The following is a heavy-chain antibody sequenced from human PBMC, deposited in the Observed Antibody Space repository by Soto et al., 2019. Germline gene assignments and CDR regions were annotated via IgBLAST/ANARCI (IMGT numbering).Heavy chain of an antibody. CDR1: GFTFSSYW. J-gene: IGHJ2*01. CDR2: IKQDGSEK. D-gene: IGHD7-27*01. Sequence: GGSLRLSCAASGFTFSSYWMSWVRQAPGKGLEWVANIKQDGSEKYYVDSVKGRFTISRDNAKNSLYLQMNSLRAEDTAVYYCARDSIWGSFDRYFDLWGRGTLVTVSS. V-gene: IGHV3-7*05. CDR3: ARDSIWGSFDRYFDL.